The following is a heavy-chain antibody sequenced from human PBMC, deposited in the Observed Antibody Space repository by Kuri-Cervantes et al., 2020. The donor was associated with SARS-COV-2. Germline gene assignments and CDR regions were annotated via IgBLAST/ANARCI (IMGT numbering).Heavy chain of an antibody. D-gene: IGHD2-15*01. J-gene: IGHJ6*02. V-gene: IGHV3-30*07. Sequence: GGSLRLSCAASGFTFSSYAMHWVRQAPGKGLEWVAVISYDGSNKYYADSVKGRFTISRDNAKNSLYLQMNSLRAEDTAVYYCARDPSRYSCLYCDMDVWGQGTTVTVSS. CDR1: GFTFSSYA. CDR3: ARDPSRYSCLYCDMDV. CDR2: ISYDGSNK.